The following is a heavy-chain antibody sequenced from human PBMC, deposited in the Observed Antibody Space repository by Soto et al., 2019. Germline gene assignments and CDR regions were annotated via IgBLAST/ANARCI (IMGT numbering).Heavy chain of an antibody. CDR2: INPNSGGT. V-gene: IGHV1-2*04. D-gene: IGHD1-26*01. CDR3: ARGGRVGATVSSFYYYYGMDV. CDR1: GYTFTGYY. Sequence: ASVKVSCKASGYTFTGYYMHWVRQAPGQGLEWMGWINPNSGGTNYAQKFQGWVTMTRDTSISTAYMELSRLRSDDTAVYYCARGGRVGATVSSFYYYYGMDVWGQGTTVTV. J-gene: IGHJ6*02.